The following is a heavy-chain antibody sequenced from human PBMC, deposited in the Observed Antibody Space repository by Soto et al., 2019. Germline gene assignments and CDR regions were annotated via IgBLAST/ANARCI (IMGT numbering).Heavy chain of an antibody. Sequence: GGSLRLSCAASGFTFDDYVMHWVRQAPGKGLEWVASVNWNGRTTLYAAAVKGRFSVSRDNGKNSLYLEMTSLRPNDTALYFCAKAREYIYALDHGGQGILGTASS. J-gene: IGHJ4*02. D-gene: IGHD3-16*01. CDR2: VNWNGRTT. CDR3: AKAREYIYALDH. CDR1: GFTFDDYV. V-gene: IGHV3-9*01.